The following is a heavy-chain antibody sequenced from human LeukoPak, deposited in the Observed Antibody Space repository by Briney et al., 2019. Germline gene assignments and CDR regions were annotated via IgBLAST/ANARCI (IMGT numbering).Heavy chain of an antibody. CDR2: TYYRSKWYN. CDR1: GDSVSSNSAA. D-gene: IGHD6-13*01. Sequence: SQTLSLTCAISGDSVSSNSAAWYWIRQSPSRGLEWLGRTYYRSKWYNDYAVSVKSRITINPDTSKNQFSLQLNSVTPEDTAVYYCAREGSSWYLGFDYWGQGTLVTVSS. CDR3: AREGSSWYLGFDY. V-gene: IGHV6-1*01. J-gene: IGHJ4*02.